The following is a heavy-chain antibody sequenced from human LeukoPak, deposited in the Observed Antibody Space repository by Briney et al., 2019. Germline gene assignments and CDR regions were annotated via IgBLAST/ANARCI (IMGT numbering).Heavy chain of an antibody. J-gene: IGHJ4*02. CDR3: VRHTYYALDY. CDR2: IKGDGSDK. D-gene: IGHD1-26*01. CDR1: DFTFSLYW. V-gene: IGHV3-7*01. Sequence: GGSLRLSCAASDFTFSLYWMSWIRQTPGKGPECVANIKGDGSDKSYVDSVKGRFTISRDNAKNSLYLQMNSLRAEDTAVYYCVRHTYYALDYWGQGALVTVSS.